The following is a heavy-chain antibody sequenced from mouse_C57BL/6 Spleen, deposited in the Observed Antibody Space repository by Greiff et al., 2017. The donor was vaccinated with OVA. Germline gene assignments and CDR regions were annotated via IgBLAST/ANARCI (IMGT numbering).Heavy chain of an antibody. V-gene: IGHV10-1*01. Sequence: EVQRVESGGGLVQPKGSLKLSCAASGFSFNTYAMNWVRQAPGKGLEWVARIRSKSNNYATYYADSVKDRFTISRDDSESMLYLQMNNLKTEDTAMYYCGRPLAQAPFAYWGQGTLVTVSA. CDR1: GFSFNTYA. CDR3: GRPLAQAPFAY. D-gene: IGHD3-2*02. CDR2: IRSKSNNYAT. J-gene: IGHJ3*01.